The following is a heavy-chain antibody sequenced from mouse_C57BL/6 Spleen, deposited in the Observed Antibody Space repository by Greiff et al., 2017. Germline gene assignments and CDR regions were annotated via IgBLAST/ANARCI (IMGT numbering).Heavy chain of an antibody. CDR3: ARGYSNGGYAMDD. CDR2: IDPANGNT. V-gene: IGHV14-3*01. Sequence: VQLKESVAELVRPGASVKLSCTASGFNIKNTYMHWVKQRPEQGLEWIGRIDPANGNTKYAPKFQGKATITADTSSNTAYLQLSSLTSEDTAVYYWARGYSNGGYAMDDWGQGTSVTVYS. D-gene: IGHD2-5*01. CDR1: GFNIKNTY. J-gene: IGHJ4*01.